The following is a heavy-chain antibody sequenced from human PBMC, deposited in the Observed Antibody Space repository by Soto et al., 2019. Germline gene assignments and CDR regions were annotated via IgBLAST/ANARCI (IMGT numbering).Heavy chain of an antibody. Sequence: QVHLVQPGAEVKKPGASVKVSCKGSGYAFTTYGITWVRQAPGQGLEWMGWISAHNGNTNYAQQLQGRVTVTRNTSTSTAYMELRSLRSDDTAVYYCARGRYGDYWGQGALVSVSS. V-gene: IGHV1-18*01. CDR1: GYAFTTYG. CDR3: ARGRYGDY. J-gene: IGHJ4*02. CDR2: ISAHNGNT. D-gene: IGHD1-1*01.